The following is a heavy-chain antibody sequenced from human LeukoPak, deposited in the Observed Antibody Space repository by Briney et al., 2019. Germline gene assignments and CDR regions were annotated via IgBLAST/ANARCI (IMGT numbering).Heavy chain of an antibody. CDR3: AKLLRSWYFFDY. CDR2: IGTSGVNI. J-gene: IGHJ4*02. CDR1: GFTFSSYA. D-gene: IGHD6-13*01. Sequence: GGSLRLSCAASGFTFSSYAMSWVRQAPGKGLEWVSSIGTSGVNIYYADSVKGRFTISRDNSKNTLYLQMNSLRADDTATYYCAKLLRSWYFFDYWGQGALVTVPS. V-gene: IGHV3-23*01.